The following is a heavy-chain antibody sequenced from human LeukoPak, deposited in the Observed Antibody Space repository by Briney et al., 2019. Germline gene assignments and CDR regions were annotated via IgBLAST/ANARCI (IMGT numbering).Heavy chain of an antibody. CDR2: IYYSGST. V-gene: IGHV4-59*08. D-gene: IGHD2-2*02. Sequence: SETLSLTCTVSGGSISSYYWSWVRQPPGKGLEWIGYIYYSGSTNYNTSLKSRVPISVDTSKNQFSMKLSSVTAADTAVYYCARHIPSYCSSTSCYTARGMDVWGQGTTVTVSS. CDR1: GGSISSYY. CDR3: ARHIPSYCSSTSCYTARGMDV. J-gene: IGHJ6*02.